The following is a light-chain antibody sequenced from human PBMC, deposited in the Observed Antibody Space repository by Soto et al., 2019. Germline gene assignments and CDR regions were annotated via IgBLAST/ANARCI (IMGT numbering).Light chain of an antibody. Sequence: QSALTQPPSASGSPGQSVTISCTGTSSDVGGYTYVSWYQQHPGKAPKLMIYEVSNRPSGVSNRFSGSKSGHTASLTISGLQSEDEADYFCTSYTSSSTLDVFGTGTKVTVL. CDR1: SSDVGGYTY. CDR3: TSYTSSSTLDV. V-gene: IGLV2-14*01. J-gene: IGLJ1*01. CDR2: EVS.